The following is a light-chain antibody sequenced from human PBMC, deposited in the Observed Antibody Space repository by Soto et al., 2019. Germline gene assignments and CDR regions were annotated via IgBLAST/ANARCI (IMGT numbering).Light chain of an antibody. V-gene: IGKV3-20*01. CDR1: QSVSNNY. J-gene: IGKJ1*01. CDR2: GAS. Sequence: EIVLTNSPGALSLSTGERVTLSCRASQSVSNNYLAWYQQKPGQAPRLLIYGASNRATGIPDRFSGSGSGTDFTLTISRLEPEDFAVYYCQQYGSPCTFGQGTKVDI. CDR3: QQYGSPCT.